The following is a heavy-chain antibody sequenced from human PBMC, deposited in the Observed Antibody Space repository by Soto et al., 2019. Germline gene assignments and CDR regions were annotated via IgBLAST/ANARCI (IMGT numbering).Heavy chain of an antibody. V-gene: IGHV3-13*01. J-gene: IGHJ3*02. CDR2: IGTAGDT. CDR1: GFTFSSYA. Sequence: GWSLRLSCAASGFTFSSYAMSWVRQAPGKGLEWVSAIGTAGDTYYPGSVKGRFTISRENAKNSLYLQMNSLRAGDTAVYYCARVKQADAFDIWGQGTMVTVSS. CDR3: ARVKQADAFDI. D-gene: IGHD6-13*01.